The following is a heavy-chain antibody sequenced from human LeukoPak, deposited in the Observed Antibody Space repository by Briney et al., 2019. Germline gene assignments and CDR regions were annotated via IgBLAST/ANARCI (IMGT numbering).Heavy chain of an antibody. V-gene: IGHV3-30*02. D-gene: IGHD5-24*01. CDR1: GFTFSSYG. CDR2: IRYDGSNK. Sequence: PGRSLRVSCAASGFTFSSYGMHWVRQAPGKGLEGVAFIRYDGSNKHYADSVKGRLTISRDNSKDTLQLHMDSLRAEVTAVHSCAEMATIIGYWGQGTLVTVSS. J-gene: IGHJ4*02. CDR3: AEMATIIGY.